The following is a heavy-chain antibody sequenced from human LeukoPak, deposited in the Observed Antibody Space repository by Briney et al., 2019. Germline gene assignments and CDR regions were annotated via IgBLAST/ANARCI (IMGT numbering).Heavy chain of an antibody. CDR1: GFTFSSYA. D-gene: IGHD3-3*01. CDR2: ISYDGSNK. V-gene: IGHV3-30*01. J-gene: IGHJ6*03. Sequence: GRSLRLSCAASGFTFSSYAMHWVRQAPGKGLEWVAVISYDGSNKYYADSVKGRFTISRDNSKNTLYLQMNSLRAEDTAVYYCSRDGLAQTYYGFWSHLEGMDVWGKGTTVNVSS. CDR3: SRDGLAQTYYGFWSHLEGMDV.